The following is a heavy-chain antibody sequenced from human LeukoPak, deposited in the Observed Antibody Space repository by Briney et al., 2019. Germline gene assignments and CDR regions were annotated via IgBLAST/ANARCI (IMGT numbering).Heavy chain of an antibody. Sequence: NPSETLSLTCAVYGGSFSGYYWSWIRQPPGKGLEWIGEINHSGSTNYNPSLKSRVTISVDTSKNQFSLKLSSVTAADTAVYYCARYGDYAGLFYFDYWGREPWSPSPQ. V-gene: IGHV4-34*01. J-gene: IGHJ4*02. D-gene: IGHD4-17*01. CDR1: GGSFSGYY. CDR3: ARYGDYAGLFYFDY. CDR2: INHSGST.